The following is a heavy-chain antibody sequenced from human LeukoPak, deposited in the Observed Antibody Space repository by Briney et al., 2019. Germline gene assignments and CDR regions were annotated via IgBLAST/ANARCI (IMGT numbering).Heavy chain of an antibody. CDR3: ARGYCSGGSCSTGDY. V-gene: IGHV4-31*03. J-gene: IGHJ4*02. CDR1: GGSISSGGYY. D-gene: IGHD2-15*01. CDR2: IYDSGST. Sequence: SQTLSLACTVSGGSISSGGYYWSWIRQHPGQGLEWVGYIYDSGSTSYNASLKSRVTISVDTSKNQFSLKLSSVTAADTAVYYCARGYCSGGSCSTGDYWGQGTLVTVSS.